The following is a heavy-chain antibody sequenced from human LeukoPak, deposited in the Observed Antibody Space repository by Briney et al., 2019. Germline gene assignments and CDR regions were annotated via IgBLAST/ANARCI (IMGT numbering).Heavy chain of an antibody. CDR1: GFSLNTYD. Sequence: GGSLRLSCVVSGFSLNTYDMTWVRQAPGKGLEWVATLGINGASVYYADFVRGRFTISGDNSKNTLYLQLNSLRVEDTAVYYCARGTWDSWGQGALVTVSS. D-gene: IGHD2-2*01. CDR2: LGINGASV. CDR3: ARGTWDS. V-gene: IGHV3-23*01. J-gene: IGHJ4*02.